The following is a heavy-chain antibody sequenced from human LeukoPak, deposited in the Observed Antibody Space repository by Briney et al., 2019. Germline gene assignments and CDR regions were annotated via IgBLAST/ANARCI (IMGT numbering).Heavy chain of an antibody. CDR2: ISSSSSYI. CDR1: GFTFSSYS. Sequence: GGSLRLSCAASGFTFSSYSMNWVRQAPGKGLEWVSSISSSSSYIYYADSVKGRFTISRDNAKNSLYLQMNSLRPEDTAVYYCARMVMATIGGSDYWGQGTLVTVSS. D-gene: IGHD5-12*01. J-gene: IGHJ4*02. V-gene: IGHV3-21*01. CDR3: ARMVMATIGGSDY.